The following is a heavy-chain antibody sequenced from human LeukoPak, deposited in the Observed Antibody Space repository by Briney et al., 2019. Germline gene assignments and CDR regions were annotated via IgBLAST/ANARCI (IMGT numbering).Heavy chain of an antibody. J-gene: IGHJ4*02. CDR3: ARDVAIGVRGVPDY. CDR1: GGSISSGSYY. Sequence: PSQTLSLTCTVSGGSISSGSYYWSWIRQPAGKGLEWIGRIYTSGSTNYNPSLKSRVTISVDTSKNQFSLKLSSVTAADTAVYYCARDVAIGVRGVPDYWGQGTLVTVSS. CDR2: IYTSGST. D-gene: IGHD3-10*01. V-gene: IGHV4-61*02.